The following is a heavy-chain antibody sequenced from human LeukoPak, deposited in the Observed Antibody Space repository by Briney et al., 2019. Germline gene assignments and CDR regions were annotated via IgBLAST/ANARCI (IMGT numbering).Heavy chain of an antibody. V-gene: IGHV3-30*04. CDR2: ISYDGSNR. J-gene: IGHJ4*02. CDR3: ARAFSTTAFDS. Sequence: GGSLRLSCAASGFTFSSYAMHWVRQAPGKGLEWVAAISYDGSNRYYADSVKGRFTISRDNSKNTLYLQMNSLRAEDTAVYYCARAFSTTAFDSWGQGTLVTVSS. CDR1: GFTFSSYA. D-gene: IGHD4-17*01.